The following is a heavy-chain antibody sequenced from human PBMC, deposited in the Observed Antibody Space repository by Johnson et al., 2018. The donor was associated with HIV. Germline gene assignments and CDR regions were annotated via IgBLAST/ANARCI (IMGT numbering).Heavy chain of an antibody. J-gene: IGHJ3*02. CDR2: ISSSGSTI. CDR1: GFTFSDYY. Sequence: VQLVESGGGLVKPGGSLRLSCAASGFTFSDYYMSWIRQAPGKGLEWVSYISSSGSTIYYADSVKGRFTISRDNSKNTLYLQMNSLRAEDTAVYYCAKDRYYDSSDMGAFDIWGQGTMVTVSS. V-gene: IGHV3-11*04. CDR3: AKDRYYDSSDMGAFDI. D-gene: IGHD3-22*01.